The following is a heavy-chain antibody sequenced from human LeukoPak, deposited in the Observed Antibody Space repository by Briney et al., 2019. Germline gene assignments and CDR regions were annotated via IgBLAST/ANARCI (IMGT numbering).Heavy chain of an antibody. CDR3: TRAKRIIMVRGVITRYFDY. D-gene: IGHD3-10*01. CDR2: INHSGST. CDR1: GGSFSGYY. V-gene: IGHV4-34*01. J-gene: IGHJ4*02. Sequence: SETLSLTCGVYGGSFSGYYWSWIRQPPGKGLEWIGEINHSGSTNYNPSLKSRVTISVDTSKNQFSLKLNSVTAADTAVYYCTRAKRIIMVRGVITRYFDYWGQGTLVTVSS.